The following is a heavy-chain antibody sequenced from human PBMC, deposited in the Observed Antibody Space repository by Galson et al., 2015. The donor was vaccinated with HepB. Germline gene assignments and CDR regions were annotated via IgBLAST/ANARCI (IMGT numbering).Heavy chain of an antibody. Sequence: SVKVSCKASGYTFTSYAMNWVRQAPGQGLEWMGWINTNTGNPTYAQGFTGRFVLSLDTSVSTAYLQISSLKAEDTAVYYCNLPGWNGRERFDPWGQGTLVTVSS. CDR2: INTNTGNP. D-gene: IGHD1-1*01. CDR1: GYTFTSYA. J-gene: IGHJ5*02. V-gene: IGHV7-4-1*02. CDR3: NLPGWNGRERFDP.